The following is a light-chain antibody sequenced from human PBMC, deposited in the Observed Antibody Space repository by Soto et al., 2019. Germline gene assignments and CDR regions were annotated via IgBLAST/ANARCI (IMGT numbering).Light chain of an antibody. CDR2: KAS. Sequence: DIHITHSPSTLSSSVVERVTITCRASQSISSWLAWYQQKPGKAPKLLIYKASSLESGVPSRFSGSGSGTEFTLTISSLQPEDFATYYCQQSYSTPITFGQGTRLEIK. J-gene: IGKJ5*01. V-gene: IGKV1-5*03. CDR1: QSISSW. CDR3: QQSYSTPIT.